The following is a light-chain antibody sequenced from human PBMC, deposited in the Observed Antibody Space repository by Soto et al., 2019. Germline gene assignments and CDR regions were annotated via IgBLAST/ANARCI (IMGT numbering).Light chain of an antibody. CDR3: QQYNGYRWT. V-gene: IGKV3-20*01. J-gene: IGKJ1*01. CDR1: QSLANSF. CDR2: GTS. Sequence: EFVLTPSPGTLSLSPGERATLSCRASQSLANSFIAWYQQKPGQAPRLLIYGTSSRATGIPDRFSGSGSGTEFTLTISSLQPDDFATYYCQQYNGYRWTFGQGTKVDIK.